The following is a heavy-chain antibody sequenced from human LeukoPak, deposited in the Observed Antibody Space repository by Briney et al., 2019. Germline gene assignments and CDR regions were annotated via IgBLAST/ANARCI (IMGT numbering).Heavy chain of an antibody. CDR3: GRHRSRGYYDY. D-gene: IGHD3-22*01. CDR2: IYPGDSDT. CDR1: GYSFADYW. J-gene: IGHJ4*02. Sequence: GESLKISCKASGYSFADYWIGWVRQMPGKGLEWLGIIYPGDSDTRYSPSFQGQVTISADKSISTAYLQWSSLKASDTAMYYCGRHRSRGYYDYWGQGTLVTVSS. V-gene: IGHV5-51*01.